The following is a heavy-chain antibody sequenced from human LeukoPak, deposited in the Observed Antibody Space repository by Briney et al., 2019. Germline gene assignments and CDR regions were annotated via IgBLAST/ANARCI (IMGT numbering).Heavy chain of an antibody. CDR3: ARVEGLGATTVGFDY. CDR2: IIPLFGIA. Sequence: SVKVSCKAPGGTFSSSAISWVRQAPGQGLEWMGRIIPLFGIANYAQKFRGRVTITADKSTSTAYMELSSLRSEDTAVYYCARVEGLGATTVGFDYWGQGTLVTVSS. J-gene: IGHJ4*02. V-gene: IGHV1-69*04. D-gene: IGHD1-26*01. CDR1: GGTFSSSA.